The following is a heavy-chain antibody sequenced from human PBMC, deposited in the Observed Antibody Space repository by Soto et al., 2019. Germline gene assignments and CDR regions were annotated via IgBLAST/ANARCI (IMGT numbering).Heavy chain of an antibody. V-gene: IGHV3-64D*06. D-gene: IGHD6-13*01. CDR1: GFTFSSYA. CDR3: VKGTIAAAGTHYYGMDV. CDR2: ISSNGGSA. Sequence: GGSLRLSCSASGFTFSSYAMHWVRQAPGKGLEYVSAISSNGGSAYYADSVKGRFTISRDNSKNTLYLQMSSLRAEDTAVYYCVKGTIAAAGTHYYGMDVWGQGTTVTVSS. J-gene: IGHJ6*02.